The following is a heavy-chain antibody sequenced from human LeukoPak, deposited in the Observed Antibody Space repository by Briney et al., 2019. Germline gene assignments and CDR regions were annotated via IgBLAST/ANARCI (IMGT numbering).Heavy chain of an antibody. V-gene: IGHV3-11*01. CDR1: GLSFSDSY. CDR2: ISGMGHDI. Sequence: GGSLRLSCVVSGLSFSDSYMTWIRQTPGMGLESLAYISGMGHDIHSADSVKGRFTISRDNAKNFLYLQMNSRSPEDTALYYCSTGPRSLPYWGPGTLVTVSS. CDR3: STGPRSLPY. D-gene: IGHD4-23*01. J-gene: IGHJ4*01.